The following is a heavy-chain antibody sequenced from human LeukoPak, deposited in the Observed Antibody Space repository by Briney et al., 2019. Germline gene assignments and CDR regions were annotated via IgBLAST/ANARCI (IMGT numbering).Heavy chain of an antibody. D-gene: IGHD1-26*01. V-gene: IGHV4-4*07. J-gene: IGHJ4*02. Sequence: PSETLSLTCTVSGGSISSYYWSWIRQPPGKGLEWIGRIYTSGSTNYNPSLKSRVTMSVDTSKNQFSLKLSSVTAADTAVYYCARVAVGATGGAYYFDYWGQGTLVTVSS. CDR3: ARVAVGATGGAYYFDY. CDR1: GGSISSYY. CDR2: IYTSGST.